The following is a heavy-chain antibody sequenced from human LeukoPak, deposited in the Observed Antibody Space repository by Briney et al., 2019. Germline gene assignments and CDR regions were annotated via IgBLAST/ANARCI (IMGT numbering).Heavy chain of an antibody. J-gene: IGHJ4*02. D-gene: IGHD6-13*01. V-gene: IGHV3-23*01. CDR1: GFRFADYG. Sequence: GGSLRLSCAASGFRFADYGMSWVRQAPGKGLEWVSSISGSGGSTYHADSVKGRFTISRDSSKNTLYLQMNSLRAEDTAIYYCARVIRAAPGKGYFDYWGQGTLVTVSS. CDR3: ARVIRAAPGKGYFDY. CDR2: ISGSGGST.